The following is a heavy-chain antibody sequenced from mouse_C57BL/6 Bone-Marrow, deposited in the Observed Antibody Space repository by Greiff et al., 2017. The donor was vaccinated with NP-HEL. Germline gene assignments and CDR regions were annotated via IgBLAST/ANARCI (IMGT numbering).Heavy chain of an antibody. CDR1: GFTFSDYY. J-gene: IGHJ3*01. CDR3: ARGEGLRLEAWFAY. Sequence: EVQLVESEGGLVQPGRSMKLSCTASGFTFSDYYMAWVRQVPEKGLEWVANINYDGSSTYYLDSLKSRFIISRDNAKNILYLQMSSLKSEDTATYYCARGEGLRLEAWFAYWGQGTLVTVSA. V-gene: IGHV5-16*01. CDR2: INYDGSST. D-gene: IGHD2-2*01.